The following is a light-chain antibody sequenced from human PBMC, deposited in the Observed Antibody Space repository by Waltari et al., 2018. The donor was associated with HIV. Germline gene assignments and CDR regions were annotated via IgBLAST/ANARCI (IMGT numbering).Light chain of an antibody. CDR2: KDT. J-gene: IGLJ3*02. CDR3: QSADTSGGFRV. CDR1: PVSGQY. Sequence: SYELTQPPSVSVSPGQTATITCSGDPVSGQYAYWYQQKPGQAPVAIIYKDTERPSGIPERFSGSSSGTTVTLIISEAQTEDEADYYCQSADTSGGFRVFGGGTRLSVL. V-gene: IGLV3-25*03.